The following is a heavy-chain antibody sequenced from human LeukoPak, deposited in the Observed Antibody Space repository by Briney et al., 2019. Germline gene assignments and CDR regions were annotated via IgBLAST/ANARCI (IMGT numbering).Heavy chain of an antibody. V-gene: IGHV3-23*01. J-gene: IGHJ4*02. D-gene: IGHD3-10*01. Sequence: GGSLRLSCAASGFTFSSYPISWVRHIPGKGLEWVSAISDNGRNTYYADSVRGRFTISRDNSKNTVDLQMDSLRAEDTALYYCAKDIMIWGVNSFDYWGQGTLVTISS. CDR1: GFTFSSYP. CDR3: AKDIMIWGVNSFDY. CDR2: ISDNGRNT.